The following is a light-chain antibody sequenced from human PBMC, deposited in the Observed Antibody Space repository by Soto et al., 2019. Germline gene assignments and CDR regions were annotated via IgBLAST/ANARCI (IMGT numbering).Light chain of an antibody. CDR3: QQRSNWPLT. J-gene: IGKJ1*01. CDR2: DIS. Sequence: EIVLTQSPATLSLSPGERATLSCRASQAVGHYLAWYQQKPGQAPRLLIYDISYRATGIPARFTGSGSGTDFTLTISSLEPEDFAVYYCQQRSNWPLTFGRGTKVEIK. CDR1: QAVGHY. V-gene: IGKV3-11*01.